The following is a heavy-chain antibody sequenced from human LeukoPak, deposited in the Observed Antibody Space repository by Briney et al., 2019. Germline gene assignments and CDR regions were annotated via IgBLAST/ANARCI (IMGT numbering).Heavy chain of an antibody. CDR1: GFTFSSYG. Sequence: GGSLRLSCAASGFTFSSYGMHWVRQAPGKGLEWVAFIRYDGSNKYYADSVKGRFTISRDNSKNTLYLQMNSLRAEDTAVYYCASEVAAIGPKLGCIDCWGQGTLVTVSS. D-gene: IGHD5-12*01. V-gene: IGHV3-30*02. CDR3: ASEVAAIGPKLGCIDC. J-gene: IGHJ4*02. CDR2: IRYDGSNK.